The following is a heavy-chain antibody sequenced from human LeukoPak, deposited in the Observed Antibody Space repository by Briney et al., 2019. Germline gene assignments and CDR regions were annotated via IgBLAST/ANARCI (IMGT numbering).Heavy chain of an antibody. Sequence: ESLTLTCAASGFTFSDTWRSWIRQPPGKGLEWVGRIKSKTDGATTDYAAPVKGRFNISRDDSKNTLYLQMNSLTTEDTTVYYGSTPVRGAIVTGPYWGQGTLVTVSS. D-gene: IGHD3-10*01. CDR1: GFTFSDTW. J-gene: IGHJ4*02. CDR3: STPVRGAIVTGPY. CDR2: IKSKTDGATT. V-gene: IGHV3-15*01.